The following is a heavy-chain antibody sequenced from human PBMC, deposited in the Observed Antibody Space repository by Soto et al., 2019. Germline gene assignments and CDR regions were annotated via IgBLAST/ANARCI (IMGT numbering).Heavy chain of an antibody. Sequence: QVQLVQSGAEVKKPGASVKVSCKASGYTFTSYGISWVRQAPGQGLECMGWISAYNGNTNYAQKLQGRVTMTTDASTSTADVGLRGRRADDTAGYYCARGPLGFCSSTSCYGGLGWFDPWGQGTLVTVSA. V-gene: IGHV1-18*01. D-gene: IGHD2-2*01. CDR3: ARGPLGFCSSTSCYGGLGWFDP. J-gene: IGHJ5*02. CDR2: ISAYNGNT. CDR1: GYTFTSYG.